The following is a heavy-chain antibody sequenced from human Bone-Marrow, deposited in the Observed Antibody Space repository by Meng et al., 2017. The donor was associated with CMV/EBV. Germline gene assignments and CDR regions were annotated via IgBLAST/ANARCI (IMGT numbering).Heavy chain of an antibody. J-gene: IGHJ4*02. Sequence: GESLKISCAASGFTFSSYWMTWVRQAPEKGLEWVAKIKEDGSEKYYVDSVKGRFTMSRDNAKNSLYLQMNSLRAEDTALYYCAITYYYGSGSYGWGQGTLVTVSS. V-gene: IGHV3-7*03. CDR3: AITYYYGSGSYG. CDR2: IKEDGSEK. CDR1: GFTFSSYW. D-gene: IGHD3-10*01.